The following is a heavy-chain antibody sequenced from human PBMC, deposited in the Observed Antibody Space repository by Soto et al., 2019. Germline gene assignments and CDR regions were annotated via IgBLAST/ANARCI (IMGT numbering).Heavy chain of an antibody. J-gene: IGHJ5*02. Sequence: QVQLVQSGAEVKKPGASVKVSCKASGYTFTSYGISWVRQAPGQGLEWMGWINAYNGNTNYAQKRQGRVTRTTETSTSTAYMELRSLRSADTAVYYGARVLPPFDPWGQGTLVTVTS. CDR3: ARVLPPFDP. CDR2: INAYNGNT. V-gene: IGHV1-18*01. CDR1: GYTFTSYG.